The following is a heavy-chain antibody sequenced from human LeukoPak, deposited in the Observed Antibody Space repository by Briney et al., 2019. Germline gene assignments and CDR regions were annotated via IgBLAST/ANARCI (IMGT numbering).Heavy chain of an antibody. CDR2: INHSGST. D-gene: IGHD2-2*02. Sequence: SETLSLTCAVYGGSFSGYYWSWIRQPPGKGLEWIGEINHSGSTNYNPSLKSRVTISVDTSKNQFSLKLSSVTAADTAVYYCARASGYCSSTSCYTSYYYYGMDVWGQGTTVTVSS. CDR1: GGSFSGYY. J-gene: IGHJ6*02. V-gene: IGHV4-34*01. CDR3: ARASGYCSSTSCYTSYYYYGMDV.